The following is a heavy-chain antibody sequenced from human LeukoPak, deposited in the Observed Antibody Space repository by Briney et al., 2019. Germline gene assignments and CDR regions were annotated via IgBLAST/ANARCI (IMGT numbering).Heavy chain of an antibody. CDR2: IKEDGSET. Sequence: GGSLRLSCAASGFIFKKYWMNWVRQVPGKGLECLANIKEDGSETYYADSVKGRFTISRDNPKNLLFLQINSLRVEDTAVYYCARETPRRGETRDGYRWGQGTVVTESS. D-gene: IGHD5-24*01. CDR3: ARETPRRGETRDGYR. V-gene: IGHV3-7*01. CDR1: GFIFKKYW. J-gene: IGHJ4*02.